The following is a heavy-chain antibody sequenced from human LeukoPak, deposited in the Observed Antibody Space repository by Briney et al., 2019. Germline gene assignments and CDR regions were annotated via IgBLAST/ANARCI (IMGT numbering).Heavy chain of an antibody. CDR3: ARGRQIMITFGGVITN. V-gene: IGHV3-48*03. CDR2: ISTSGNTI. D-gene: IGHD3-16*02. Sequence: GGSLRLSCAASGFTFSSYEMSWVRQAPGKGLEWVSYISTSGNTIYYADSVKGRFTISRDNAKSSLYLQMNSLRDEDTAVYYCARGRQIMITFGGVITNWGQGTLVTVSS. J-gene: IGHJ4*02. CDR1: GFTFSSYE.